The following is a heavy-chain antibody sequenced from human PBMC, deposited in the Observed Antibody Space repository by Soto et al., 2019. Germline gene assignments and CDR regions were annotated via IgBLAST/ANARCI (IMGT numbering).Heavy chain of an antibody. CDR3: GKDVGDYVPYYYGVDV. CDR2: IAHDGNEK. J-gene: IGHJ6*02. D-gene: IGHD1-26*01. CDR1: GFTFKTHA. V-gene: IGHV3-30*18. Sequence: QVQLVESGGCVVQPGTSLRLSCAASGFTFKTHAMHWVRQAPGKGLEWMAVIAHDGNEKFYADSVKGRFTISRDNSKNALYLQINTLRNEDTAVYYCGKDVGDYVPYYYGVDVWGQGTTVTVSS.